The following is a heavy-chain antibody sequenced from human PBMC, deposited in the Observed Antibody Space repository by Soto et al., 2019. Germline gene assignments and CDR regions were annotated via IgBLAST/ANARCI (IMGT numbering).Heavy chain of an antibody. CDR2: IFPGDSDT. V-gene: IGHV5-51*01. CDR3: ARHGGYFDY. J-gene: IGHJ4*02. D-gene: IGHD3-16*01. Sequence: PXESLKISCKGSGYTFTSHWIGWVRQMPGKGLEWMGIIFPGDSDTRYSPSFQGQVTISADKSINTAYLQWSSLKASDTAMYFCARHGGYFDYWGQGGLVTVSS. CDR1: GYTFTSHW.